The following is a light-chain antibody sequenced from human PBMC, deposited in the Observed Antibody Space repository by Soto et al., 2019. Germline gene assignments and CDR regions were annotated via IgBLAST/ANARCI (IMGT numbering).Light chain of an antibody. Sequence: SVLTQPRSVSGSPVQSVTISRTGTSSDVGGYNYVSWYQQHPGKAPKLMIYDVSKRPSGVPDRFSGSKSGNTASLTISGLQAEDEADYSCCSYAGSDIFGFGTGTNVTVL. CDR3: CSYAGSDIFG. CDR2: DVS. V-gene: IGLV2-11*01. J-gene: IGLJ1*01. CDR1: SSDVGGYNY.